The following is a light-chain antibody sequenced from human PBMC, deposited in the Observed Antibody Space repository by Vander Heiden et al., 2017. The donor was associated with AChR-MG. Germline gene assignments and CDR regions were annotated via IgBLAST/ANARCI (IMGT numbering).Light chain of an antibody. J-gene: IGLJ2*01. Sequence: QSVLTQPPSASGTPGQRVTISCSGRSSNIGGNYLYWYPQPPGARRKAHLYRNNQRPSGVPDRISGSKSGNSASLAIIGLRSEDEAEYYCAAWDDSLSGVVFGGGTKLTVL. CDR1: SSNIGGNY. V-gene: IGLV1-47*01. CDR3: AAWDDSLSGVV. CDR2: RNN.